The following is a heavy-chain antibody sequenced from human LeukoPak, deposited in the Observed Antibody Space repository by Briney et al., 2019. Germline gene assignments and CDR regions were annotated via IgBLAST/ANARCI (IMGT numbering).Heavy chain of an antibody. V-gene: IGHV4-59*01. CDR1: GGSISSYY. J-gene: IGHJ5*02. Sequence: SGTLSLTCTVSGGSISSYYWSWIRQPPGKGLEWIGYIYYSGSTNYNPSLKSRVTISVDTSKNQFSLKLSSVTAADTAVYYCASDYDSSGYYYHWGQGTLVTVSS. CDR3: ASDYDSSGYYYH. CDR2: IYYSGST. D-gene: IGHD3-22*01.